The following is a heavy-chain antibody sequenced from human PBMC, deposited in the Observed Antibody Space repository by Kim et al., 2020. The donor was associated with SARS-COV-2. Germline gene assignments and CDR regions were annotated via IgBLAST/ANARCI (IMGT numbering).Heavy chain of an antibody. V-gene: IGHV3-21*01. D-gene: IGHD3-9*01. Sequence: GGSLRLSCAASGFTFSSYSMNWVRQAPGKGLEWVSSISSSSSYIYYADSVKGRFTISRDNTKNSLYLQMNSLRAEDTAVYYCARADKTDYLDYWGQGTLVTVSS. CDR2: ISSSSSYI. J-gene: IGHJ4*02. CDR3: ARADKTDYLDY. CDR1: GFTFSSYS.